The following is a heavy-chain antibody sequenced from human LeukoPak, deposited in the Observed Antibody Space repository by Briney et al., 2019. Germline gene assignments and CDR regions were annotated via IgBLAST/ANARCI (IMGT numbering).Heavy chain of an antibody. D-gene: IGHD2-15*01. Sequence: GGSLRLSCAASGFTFSIYWMSWVRQAPGKGLQGVAYIKQDGSEKYYVDSVKGRFTISRDNAKNSLYLQMNSLRAEDTAVYYCARDLGIVVVVPASYGMDVWGQGTTVTVSS. V-gene: IGHV3-7*01. CDR3: ARDLGIVVVVPASYGMDV. CDR2: IKQDGSEK. CDR1: GFTFSIYW. J-gene: IGHJ6*02.